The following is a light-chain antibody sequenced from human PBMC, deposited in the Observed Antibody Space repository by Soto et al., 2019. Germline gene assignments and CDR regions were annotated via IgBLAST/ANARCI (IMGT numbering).Light chain of an antibody. CDR2: RNN. CDR3: AAWDAGVSGPA. J-gene: IGLJ2*01. CDR1: SSNIGSKY. Sequence: QSVLTQPPSASGTPGQRVTISCSGSSSNIGSKYVYWYQQLPGTAPKLLMYRNNHRPSGVPDRFSGSTSGTSASLAISGLRSEDEADYYCAAWDAGVSGPAFGGGTKVTVL. V-gene: IGLV1-47*01.